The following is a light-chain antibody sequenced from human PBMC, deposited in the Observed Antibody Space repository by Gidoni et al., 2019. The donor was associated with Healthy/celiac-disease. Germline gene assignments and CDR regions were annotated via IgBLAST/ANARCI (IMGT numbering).Light chain of an antibody. J-gene: IGLJ2*01. CDR2: DFS. V-gene: IGLV2-14*01. Sequence: QSALTQPASVSGSPGQSITISCTGTSSDVGGYNYVSWYQQHPGKATKLMIYDFSYRPSGVSNRFSGSKSGNTASLTISGLQAEDEADYYCSSYTSSSTLVFGGGTKLTVL. CDR3: SSYTSSSTLV. CDR1: SSDVGGYNY.